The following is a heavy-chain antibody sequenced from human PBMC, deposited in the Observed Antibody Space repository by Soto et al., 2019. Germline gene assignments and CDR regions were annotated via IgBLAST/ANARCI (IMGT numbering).Heavy chain of an antibody. CDR2: ISYDGSNK. V-gene: IGHV3-30-3*01. J-gene: IGHJ4*02. Sequence: LRLSCAASGFTFSSYAMHWVRQAPGKGLEWVAVISYDGSNKYYADSVKGRFTISRDNSKNTLYLQMNSLRAEDTAVYYCARGSYSNYVDYWGQGTLVTVSS. D-gene: IGHD4-4*01. CDR1: GFTFSSYA. CDR3: ARGSYSNYVDY.